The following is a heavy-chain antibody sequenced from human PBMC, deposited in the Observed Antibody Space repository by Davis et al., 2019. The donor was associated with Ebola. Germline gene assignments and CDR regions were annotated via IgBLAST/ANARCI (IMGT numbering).Heavy chain of an antibody. D-gene: IGHD4-17*01. V-gene: IGHV1-18*01. CDR3: TRDWGYGDFAHYWYFDL. CDR2: ISAYSGNT. CDR1: GYTFTTYG. Sequence: ASVKVSCKASGYTFTTYGISWVRQAPGQGLEWMGWISAYSGNTNYAQKLQGRVTMTTDTSTSTAYMELRSLRSDDTAVYYCTRDWGYGDFAHYWYFDLWGRGTLVTVSS. J-gene: IGHJ2*01.